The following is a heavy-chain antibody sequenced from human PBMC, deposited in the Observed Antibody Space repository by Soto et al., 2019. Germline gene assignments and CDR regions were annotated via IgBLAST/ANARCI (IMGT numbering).Heavy chain of an antibody. Sequence: SETLSLTCTVTGRSISSYYWSWIRQPPGKGLEWIGYIYYSGSTIYNPSLKSRVTISVDTSKNQFSLKLSSVTAADTAVYYCARYGSGSSVWFDPWGQGTLVTVS. CDR1: GRSISSYY. CDR3: ARYGSGSSVWFDP. J-gene: IGHJ5*02. CDR2: IYYSGST. D-gene: IGHD3-10*01. V-gene: IGHV4-59*01.